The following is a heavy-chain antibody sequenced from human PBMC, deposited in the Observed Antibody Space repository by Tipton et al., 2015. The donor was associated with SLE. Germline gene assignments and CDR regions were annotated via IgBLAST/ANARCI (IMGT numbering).Heavy chain of an antibody. Sequence: SLRLSCAASGFTFSGYGMHWVRQAPGRGLEWVALIWYDGSNKYYADSVKGRFTISRDNSKNTLYLQMSSLRAEDTAVYYCAKESPYCSGGNCREYYFDYWGQGALVTVSS. CDR3: AKESPYCSGGNCREYYFDY. D-gene: IGHD2-15*01. CDR1: GFTFSGYG. V-gene: IGHV3-33*06. J-gene: IGHJ4*02. CDR2: IWYDGSNK.